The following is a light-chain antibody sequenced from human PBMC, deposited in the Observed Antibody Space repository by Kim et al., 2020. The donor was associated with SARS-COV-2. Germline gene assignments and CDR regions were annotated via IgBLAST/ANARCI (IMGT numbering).Light chain of an antibody. CDR1: QSVSSY. Sequence: ALAPGERATLSCRASQSVSSYLAWYQQKPGQAPRLLIFDASNRATGIPARFSGSGSGTDFTLTISSLEPEDFAVYYCQQRGYWPTFGQGTKVEIK. J-gene: IGKJ1*01. V-gene: IGKV3-11*01. CDR2: DAS. CDR3: QQRGYWPT.